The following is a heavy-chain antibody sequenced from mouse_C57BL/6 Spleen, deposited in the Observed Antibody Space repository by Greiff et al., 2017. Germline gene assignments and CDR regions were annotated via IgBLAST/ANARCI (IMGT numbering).Heavy chain of an antibody. CDR3: ARSHYSNYGENAMDY. CDR2: INPNNGGT. J-gene: IGHJ4*01. CDR1: GYTFTDYY. D-gene: IGHD2-5*01. V-gene: IGHV1-26*01. Sequence: EVQLQQSGPELVKPGASVKISCKASGYTFTDYYMNWVKQSHGKSLEWIGDINPNNGGTSYNQKFKGKATLTVDKSSSTAYMELRSLTSEDSAVYYCARSHYSNYGENAMDYWGQGTSVTVSS.